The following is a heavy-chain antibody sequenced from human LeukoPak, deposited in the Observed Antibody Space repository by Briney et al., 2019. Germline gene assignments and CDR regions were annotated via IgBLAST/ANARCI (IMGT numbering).Heavy chain of an antibody. Sequence: SETLSLTCTVSGGSISSGSYYWSWIRQPAGKGLEWIGRIYTSGSTNYNPSLKSRVTISVDTSKNQFSLKLSSVTAADTAVYYCARINRDGYNYGGGQNDYWGQGTLVTASS. CDR1: GGSISSGSYY. J-gene: IGHJ4*02. CDR2: IYTSGST. D-gene: IGHD5-24*01. CDR3: ARINRDGYNYGGGQNDY. V-gene: IGHV4-61*02.